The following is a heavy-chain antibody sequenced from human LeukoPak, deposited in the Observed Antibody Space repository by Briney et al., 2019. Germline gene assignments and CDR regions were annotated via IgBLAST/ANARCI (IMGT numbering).Heavy chain of an antibody. V-gene: IGHV1-2*02. J-gene: IGHJ4*02. Sequence: ASVKVSCKASGYTFTGYYMHWVRQAPGQGLEWMGWINPNSGGTNYAQKFQGRVTMTRDTSISTAYMELSRLRSDDTAVYYCARPEPGGGSGSYQGTFDHWGQGTLVTVSS. CDR3: ARPEPGGGSGSYQGTFDH. CDR1: GYTFTGYY. CDR2: INPNSGGT. D-gene: IGHD1-26*01.